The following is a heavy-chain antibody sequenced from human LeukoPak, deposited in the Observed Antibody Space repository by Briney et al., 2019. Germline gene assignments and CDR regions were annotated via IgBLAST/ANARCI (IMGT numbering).Heavy chain of an antibody. J-gene: IGHJ4*02. CDR3: ARVVYSSILH. CDR2: IYYSGST. V-gene: IGHV4-61*01. CDR1: GGSVSIGSYY. D-gene: IGHD6-13*01. Sequence: SETLSLTCTVSGGSVSIGSYYWSWVRQPPGKGLEWIGYIYYSGSTNYNPSLKSRVTISVDTSKNQFSLKLSSVTAADTAVYYCARVVYSSILHWGQGALVTVSS.